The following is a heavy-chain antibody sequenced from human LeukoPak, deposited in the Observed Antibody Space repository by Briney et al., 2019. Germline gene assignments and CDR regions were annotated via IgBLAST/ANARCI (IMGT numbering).Heavy chain of an antibody. CDR1: GFTFSSYW. V-gene: IGHV3-7*01. Sequence: GGSLRLSCAASGFTFSSYWMSWVRQAPGKGLEWVANIKQDGSEKYYVDSVKGRFTISRDNAKNSLYLQMNSLRAEDTAVYYCARDAMTTVTPPHAFDIWGQGTMVTVSS. CDR2: IKQDGSEK. CDR3: ARDAMTTVTPPHAFDI. D-gene: IGHD4-17*01. J-gene: IGHJ3*02.